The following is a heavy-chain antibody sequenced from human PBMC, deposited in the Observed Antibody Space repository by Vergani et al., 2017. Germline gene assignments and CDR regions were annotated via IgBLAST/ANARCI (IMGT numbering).Heavy chain of an antibody. CDR1: GGSFSGYY. J-gene: IGHJ5*02. CDR2: INHSGST. Sequence: QVQLQQWGAGLLKPSETLSLTCAVYGGSFSGYYWSWIRQPPGKGLEWIGEINHSGSTNYNPSLKSRVTISVDTSKNQFSLKLSSVTAADAAVYYCARRGAIRVDPWGQGTLVTVSS. V-gene: IGHV4-34*01. D-gene: IGHD3-9*01. CDR3: ARRGAIRVDP.